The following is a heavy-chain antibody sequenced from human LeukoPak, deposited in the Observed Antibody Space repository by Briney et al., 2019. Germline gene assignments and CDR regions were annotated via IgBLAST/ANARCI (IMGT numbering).Heavy chain of an antibody. V-gene: IGHV2-70*11. D-gene: IGHD5-18*01. J-gene: IGHJ3*02. Sequence: SGPTLVNPTQTLTLTCTFSGFSLSTRGMCVSWIRQPPGKALEWLARIDWDDDKYYSTSLKTRLTISKDTSKNQVVLTMTNMDPVDTATYYCARMAGYSYAFDAFDIWGRGTMVTVSS. CDR1: GFSLSTRGMC. CDR2: IDWDDDK. CDR3: ARMAGYSYAFDAFDI.